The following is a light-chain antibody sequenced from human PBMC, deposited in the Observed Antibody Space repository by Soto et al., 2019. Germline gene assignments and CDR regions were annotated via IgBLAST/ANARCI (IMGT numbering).Light chain of an antibody. CDR3: SSYTSSSTWV. Sequence: QSVLTQPASVSGSPGQSITISCTGTSSDVGAYNYVSWYQQHPGKAPKLMIYEVSNRPSGVSDRFSGSRSGNTASLTISGLQAEDESDYYCSSYTSSSTWVFGGGTKLTGL. J-gene: IGLJ3*02. V-gene: IGLV2-14*01. CDR1: SSDVGAYNY. CDR2: EVS.